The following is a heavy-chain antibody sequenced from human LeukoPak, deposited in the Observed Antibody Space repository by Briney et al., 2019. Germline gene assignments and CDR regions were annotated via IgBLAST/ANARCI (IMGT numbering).Heavy chain of an antibody. J-gene: IGHJ4*02. V-gene: IGHV1-69*13. CDR1: GGAFSSYS. CDR3: ATGRPNSSSEAFDY. CDR2: IIPMSVTA. Sequence: SVKVSCKASGGAFSSYSINWVRQAPGQGLEWMGGIIPMSVTANYAQRFQGRVTIIAEESTSTAYMELSSLRSEATAVYYCATGRPNSSSEAFDYWAQGTLVTVSS. D-gene: IGHD6-6*01.